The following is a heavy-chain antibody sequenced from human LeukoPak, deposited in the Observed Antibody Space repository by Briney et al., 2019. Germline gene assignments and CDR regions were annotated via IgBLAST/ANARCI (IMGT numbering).Heavy chain of an antibody. D-gene: IGHD3-22*01. Sequence: ASVKVSCKASGGTFSSYAISWVRQAPGQGLEWMGWISAYNGNTNYAQKLQGRVTMTTDTSTSTAYMELRSLRSDDTAVYYCARDVRIVGGYYPSALNFDYWGQGTLVTVSS. CDR1: GGTFSSYA. J-gene: IGHJ4*02. CDR2: ISAYNGNT. V-gene: IGHV1-18*01. CDR3: ARDVRIVGGYYPSALNFDY.